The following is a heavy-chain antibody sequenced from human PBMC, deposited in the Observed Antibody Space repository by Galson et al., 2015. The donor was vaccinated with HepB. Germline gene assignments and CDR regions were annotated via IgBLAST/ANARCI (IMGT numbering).Heavy chain of an antibody. V-gene: IGHV3-74*01. J-gene: IGHJ4*02. CDR2: INSDGSGT. CDR1: GFTFNKYW. CDR3: ARPRVGATDIDY. D-gene: IGHD1-26*01. Sequence: SLRLSCAASGFTFNKYWMFWVRQAPGKGLEWVSRINSDGSGTNYADSVKGRLTISRDNAKNTLYLQMNSLRAEDTAVYYCARPRVGATDIDYWGQGTLVTVSS.